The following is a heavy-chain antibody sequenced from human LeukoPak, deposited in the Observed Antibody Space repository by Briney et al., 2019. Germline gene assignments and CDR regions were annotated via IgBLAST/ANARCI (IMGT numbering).Heavy chain of an antibody. J-gene: IGHJ4*02. CDR3: AGYSYVDLTIDY. Sequence: PSETLSLTCTVSGGSISSGDYYWSWIRQPPGKGLEWIGYIYYSGSTYYNPSLKSRVTISVDTSKNQFSPKLSSVTAADTAVYYCAGYSYVDLTIDYWGQGTQVTVSS. CDR1: GGSISSGDYY. D-gene: IGHD5-18*01. V-gene: IGHV4-30-4*01. CDR2: IYYSGST.